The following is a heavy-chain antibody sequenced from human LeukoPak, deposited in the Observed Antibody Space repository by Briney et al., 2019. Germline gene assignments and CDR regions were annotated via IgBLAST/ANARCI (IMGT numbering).Heavy chain of an antibody. V-gene: IGHV1-2*02. D-gene: IGHD5-12*01. CDR2: INPNSGGT. CDR3: ARLATAPRGFDP. Sequence: AASVKVSCKASGYTFSGYYMHWVRQAPGQGLEWMGWINPNSGGTNYAQKFQGRVTMTRDTSISTAYMELSRLRSDDTAVYYCARLATAPRGFDPWGQGTLVTVSS. J-gene: IGHJ5*02. CDR1: GYTFSGYY.